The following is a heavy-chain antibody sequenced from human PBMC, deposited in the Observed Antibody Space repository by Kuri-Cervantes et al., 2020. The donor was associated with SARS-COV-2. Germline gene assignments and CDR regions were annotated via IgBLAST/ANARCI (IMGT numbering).Heavy chain of an antibody. V-gene: IGHV1-18*01. CDR3: ARGVGSSWYVDDAFDI. Sequence: ASVKVSCKASGYTFTSYGISWVRQAPGQGLEWMGWFSAYNGNTNYAQKFQGRVTITTDESTSTAYMELSSLRSEDTAVYYCARGVGSSWYVDDAFDIWGQGTMVTVSS. CDR1: GYTFTSYG. D-gene: IGHD6-13*01. J-gene: IGHJ3*02. CDR2: FSAYNGNT.